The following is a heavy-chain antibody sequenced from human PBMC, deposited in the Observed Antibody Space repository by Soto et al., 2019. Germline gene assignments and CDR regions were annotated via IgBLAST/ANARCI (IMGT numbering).Heavy chain of an antibody. Sequence: ASVKVSCKASGYTFTSYYMHWVRQAPGQGLEWMGIINPSGGSTSYAQKFQGRVTMTRDTSTSTVYMELSSLRSEDTAVYYCARDLGPLSGEQGDYYSYGMDVWGQGTTVTVSS. CDR2: INPSGGST. CDR3: ARDLGPLSGEQGDYYSYGMDV. D-gene: IGHD3-10*01. CDR1: GYTFTSYY. J-gene: IGHJ6*02. V-gene: IGHV1-46*01.